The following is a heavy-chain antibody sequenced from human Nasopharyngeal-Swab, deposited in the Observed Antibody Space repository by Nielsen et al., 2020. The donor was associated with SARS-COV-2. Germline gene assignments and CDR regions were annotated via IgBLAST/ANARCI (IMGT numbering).Heavy chain of an antibody. CDR1: GFTFSSYG. CDR3: AKDLEAMVRGVPSGFDY. Sequence: GGSLRLSCAASGFTFSSYGMHWVRQAPGKGLGWVAVISYDGSNKYYADSVKGRFTISRDNSKNTLYLQMNSLRAEDTAVYYCAKDLEAMVRGVPSGFDYWGQGTLVTVSS. J-gene: IGHJ4*02. CDR2: ISYDGSNK. D-gene: IGHD3-10*01. V-gene: IGHV3-30*18.